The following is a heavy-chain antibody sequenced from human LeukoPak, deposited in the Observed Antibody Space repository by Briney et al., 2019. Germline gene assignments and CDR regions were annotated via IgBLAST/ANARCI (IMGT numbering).Heavy chain of an antibody. CDR3: ARDPVGYSYGYNYFDY. Sequence: SETLSLTCTVSGGSISSGDYYWSWIRQPPGKGLEWIGYIYYSGSTYYNPSLKSRVTISVDTSKNQFSLKLSSVTAADTAVYYCARDPVGYSYGYNYFDYWGQGTLVTVSS. J-gene: IGHJ4*02. CDR1: GGSISSGDYY. D-gene: IGHD5-18*01. V-gene: IGHV4-30-4*01. CDR2: IYYSGST.